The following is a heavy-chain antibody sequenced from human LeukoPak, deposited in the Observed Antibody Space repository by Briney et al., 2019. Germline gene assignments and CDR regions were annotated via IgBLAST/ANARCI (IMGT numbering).Heavy chain of an antibody. J-gene: IGHJ6*03. D-gene: IGHD2-21*02. CDR1: GGSFSGYY. V-gene: IGHV4-34*01. CDR3: ARELRYCGGDCYRQRKNPYYYYYYYMDV. Sequence: SETLSLTCAVYGGSFSGYYWSWIRQPPGKGLEWIGEINHSGSTNYNPSLKSRVTISVDTSKNQFSLKLSSVTAADTAVCYCARELRYCGGDCYRQRKNPYYYYYYYMDVWGKGTTVTVSS. CDR2: INHSGST.